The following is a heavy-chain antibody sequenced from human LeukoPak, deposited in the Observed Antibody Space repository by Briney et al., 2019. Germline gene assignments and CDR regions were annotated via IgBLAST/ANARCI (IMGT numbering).Heavy chain of an antibody. Sequence: GASVKVSCKASGYTFTSYYMHWVRQAPGQGLEWMGIINPSGGSTSYAQKFQGRVTMTRDTSTSTVYMELSRLRSDDTAVYYCARDYGDTIFGVVKWFDPWGQGTLVTVSS. CDR3: ARDYGDTIFGVVKWFDP. D-gene: IGHD3-3*01. CDR1: GYTFTSYY. V-gene: IGHV1-46*01. J-gene: IGHJ5*02. CDR2: INPSGGST.